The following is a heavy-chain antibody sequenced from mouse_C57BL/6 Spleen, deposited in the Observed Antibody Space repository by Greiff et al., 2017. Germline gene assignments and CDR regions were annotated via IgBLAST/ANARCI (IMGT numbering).Heavy chain of an antibody. CDR1: GYTFTSYG. D-gene: IGHD1-1*01. CDR3: ARDSPFITTVVAAYYFDY. V-gene: IGHV1-81*01. J-gene: IGHJ2*01. CDR2: IYPRSGNT. Sequence: VQLQQSGAELARPGASVKLSCKASGYTFTSYGISWVKQRTGQGLEWIGEIYPRSGNTYYNEKFKGKATLTADKSSSTAYMELRSLTSEDSAVYFCARDSPFITTVVAAYYFDYWGQGTTLTVSS.